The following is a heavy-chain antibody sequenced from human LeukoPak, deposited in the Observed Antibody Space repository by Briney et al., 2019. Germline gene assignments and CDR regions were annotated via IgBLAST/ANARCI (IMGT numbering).Heavy chain of an antibody. CDR3: ARVTAPNYYYYYMDV. Sequence: ASVKVSCKASGYTFTSYYMHWVRQAPGQGLEWMGWINTNTGNPTYAQGFTGRFVFSLDTSVSTAYLQISSLKAEDTAVYYCARVTAPNYYYYYMDVWGKGTTVTVSS. V-gene: IGHV7-4-1*02. CDR2: INTNTGNP. CDR1: GYTFTSYY. D-gene: IGHD1-14*01. J-gene: IGHJ6*03.